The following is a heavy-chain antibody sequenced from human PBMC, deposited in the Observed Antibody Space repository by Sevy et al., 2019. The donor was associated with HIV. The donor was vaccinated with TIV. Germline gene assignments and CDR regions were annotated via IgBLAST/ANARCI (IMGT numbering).Heavy chain of an antibody. CDR1: GYSFTAYW. CDR3: ARPTRLKVGIDFGTLDI. CDR2: IYPGDSET. Sequence: GESLKISCKGSGYSFTAYWIDWVRQVPGKGLEWMGTIYPGDSETRCSPSVQGQVTISADKSLTTAYLQWSSLKASDTAVYYCARPTRLKVGIDFGTLDIWGQGTMVTVSS. V-gene: IGHV5-51*01. D-gene: IGHD4-17*01. J-gene: IGHJ3*02.